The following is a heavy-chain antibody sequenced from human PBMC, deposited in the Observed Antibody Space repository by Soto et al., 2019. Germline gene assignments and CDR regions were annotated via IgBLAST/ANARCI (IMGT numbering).Heavy chain of an antibody. V-gene: IGHV3-7*03. D-gene: IGHD2-2*01. J-gene: IGHJ4*02. CDR2: IKFDGSEK. Sequence: GGSLRLSCEAYGFTFSDYWMSWVRQAPGKGPEWVANIKFDGSEKQYVDSVRGRFTISRDNSRNSLFLQMNSLRAGDTAVYYCVKDGGYCSSSTCYSPRNHYFDSWGQGTLVTVSS. CDR1: GFTFSDYW. CDR3: VKDGGYCSSSTCYSPRNHYFDS.